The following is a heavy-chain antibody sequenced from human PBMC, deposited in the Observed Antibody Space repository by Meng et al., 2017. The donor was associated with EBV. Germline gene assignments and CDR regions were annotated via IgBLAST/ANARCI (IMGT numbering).Heavy chain of an antibody. CDR1: GLTHRSYS. J-gene: IGHJ4*02. CDR2: ISSNSIDI. D-gene: IGHD2-8*01. Sequence: DQLVEAGGGVVQPGESRRRSCAASGLTHRSYSMNWVRLAPGKGLEWVSSISSNSIDIYYADLVKGRFTISRDNAKNSLFLQMNSLRAEDTAVYYCARDRTSNRFDYWGQGTLVTVSS. CDR3: ARDRTSNRFDY. V-gene: IGHV3-21*01.